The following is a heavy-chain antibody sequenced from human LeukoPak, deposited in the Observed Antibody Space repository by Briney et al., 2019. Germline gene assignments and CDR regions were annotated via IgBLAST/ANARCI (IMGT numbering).Heavy chain of an antibody. CDR3: ASSGRYSGYEGQWLAVKPRYYYYGMDV. V-gene: IGHV4-61*02. J-gene: IGHJ6*02. D-gene: IGHD5-12*01. Sequence: ASETLSLTCTVSGGSISSGSYYWSWLRPPAGKGLEWFGRIYTSGSTNYNPSLKSRVTISVDTSKNPFSLKLSSVTAADTAVYYCASSGRYSGYEGQWLAVKPRYYYYGMDVWGQGTTVTVSS. CDR2: IYTSGST. CDR1: GGSISSGSYY.